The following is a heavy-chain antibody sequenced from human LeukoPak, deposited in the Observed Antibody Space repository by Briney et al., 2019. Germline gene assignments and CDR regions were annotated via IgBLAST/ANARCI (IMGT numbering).Heavy chain of an antibody. CDR2: INHSGST. CDR1: GGSFSGYY. D-gene: IGHD2-15*01. Sequence: SETLSLTCAVYGGSFSGYYWSWIRQPPGKGLEWIGEINHSGSTNYNPSLKSRVTISVDTSKNQFSLKLSSVTAADTAVFSSARRHTRYCSGGSCRNWFDPWGQGTLVTVSS. CDR3: ARRHTRYCSGGSCRNWFDP. J-gene: IGHJ5*02. V-gene: IGHV4-34*01.